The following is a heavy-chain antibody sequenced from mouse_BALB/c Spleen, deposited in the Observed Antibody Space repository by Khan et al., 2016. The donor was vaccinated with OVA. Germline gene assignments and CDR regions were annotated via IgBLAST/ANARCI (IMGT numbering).Heavy chain of an antibody. CDR1: GDSITSGY. CDR2: IIYTGSI. V-gene: IGHV3-8*02. CDR3: ANSTEWDAFAY. Sequence: EVQLQESGPSLVKPSQTLSLTCSVTGDSITSGYWNWIRKFPGNKFEFMGYIIYTGSIYYNPSLKSRISITRHTSKNQYYLQLNSVTTKDTATYSCANSTEWDAFAYWGQGTLVTVSA. J-gene: IGHJ3*01. D-gene: IGHD4-1*01.